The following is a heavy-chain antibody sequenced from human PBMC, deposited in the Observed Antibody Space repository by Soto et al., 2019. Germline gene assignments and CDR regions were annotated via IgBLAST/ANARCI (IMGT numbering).Heavy chain of an antibody. CDR2: FNPYGGDT. CDR3: ARGASCSASKRLEY. J-gene: IGHJ4*02. Sequence: ASVKVSCKAYGYIFSGYYLHWVRQAPGQGLEWMGRFNPYGGDTIFAQKFQGRVTMTRDTSTTTAYMDLSRLRSDDTAVYYCARGASCSASKRLEYWGQGTLVTVAS. D-gene: IGHD6-6*01. V-gene: IGHV1-2*06. CDR1: GYIFSGYY.